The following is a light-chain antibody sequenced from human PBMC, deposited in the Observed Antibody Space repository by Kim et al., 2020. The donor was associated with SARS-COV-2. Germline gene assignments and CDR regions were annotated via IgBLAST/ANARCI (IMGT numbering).Light chain of an antibody. V-gene: IGKV1-5*03. Sequence: GDRVTIPCRASQYITRRLAWYQQKPGKAPKVLISKASTLESGVPSTFSGSGSGTDFTLTISSLQPDDFATYYCQQYDTYPWTFGQGTKVDIK. CDR3: QQYDTYPWT. CDR1: QYITRR. CDR2: KAS. J-gene: IGKJ1*01.